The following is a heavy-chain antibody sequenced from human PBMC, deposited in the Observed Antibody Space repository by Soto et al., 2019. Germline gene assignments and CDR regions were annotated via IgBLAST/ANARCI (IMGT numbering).Heavy chain of an antibody. J-gene: IGHJ4*02. Sequence: QVQLQESGPGLVKPSETLSLTCTVSGGSISSYYWSWIRQPPGKGLEWIGYIYYSGSTNYNPSLKSRVTISVDTSENQFSLKLSSVTAADTAVYYCARSYYDFWSGPHPYYFDYWGQGTLVTVSS. D-gene: IGHD3-3*01. CDR2: IYYSGST. V-gene: IGHV4-59*01. CDR3: ARSYYDFWSGPHPYYFDY. CDR1: GGSISSYY.